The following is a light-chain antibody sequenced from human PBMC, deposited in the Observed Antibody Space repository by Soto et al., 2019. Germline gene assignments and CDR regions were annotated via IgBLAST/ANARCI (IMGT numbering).Light chain of an antibody. V-gene: IGLV1-40*01. CDR2: DAS. CDR3: NQRSNWPPT. J-gene: IGLJ2*01. CDR1: ISNIGAGYD. Sequence: QCLLTQPPSVSGARGQRFTISCTGSISNIGAGYDVHWYQQLPGTAPKLLIYDASNRATGIPARFSGSGSGTDFTLTISSLQPEDFAVYSCNQRSNWPPTFGGGTK.